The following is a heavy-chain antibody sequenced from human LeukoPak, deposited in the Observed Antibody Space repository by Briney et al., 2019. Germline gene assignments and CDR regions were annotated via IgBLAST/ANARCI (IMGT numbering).Heavy chain of an antibody. CDR1: GGSFSGYY. CDR3: AGRTPHFYYYMDV. D-gene: IGHD2-15*01. J-gene: IGHJ6*03. Sequence: SETLSLTCAVYGGSFSGYYWSWVRQSPGKGLEWIGEVDHRGSSNINPSFKSRVTISVDMSKNQFSLRLTSVTAEDMALYYCAGRTPHFYYYMDVWDKGATVTVSS. CDR2: VDHRGSS. V-gene: IGHV4-34*01.